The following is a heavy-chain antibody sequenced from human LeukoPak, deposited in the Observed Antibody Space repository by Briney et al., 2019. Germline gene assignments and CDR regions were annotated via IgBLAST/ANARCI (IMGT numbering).Heavy chain of an antibody. CDR3: ARHDGPGHYYDSSAYYSNDY. CDR2: IDHSDSYT. V-gene: IGHV5-10-1*01. Sequence: GESLKISCKGSGYSFTSYWISWVRQMPGKGLEWMGRIDHSDSYTNYSPSFQGHVTISADKSIFTAYLQWSSLRTSDTAMYYCARHDGPGHYYDSSAYYSNDYWGQGTLVTVSS. D-gene: IGHD3-22*01. J-gene: IGHJ4*02. CDR1: GYSFTSYW.